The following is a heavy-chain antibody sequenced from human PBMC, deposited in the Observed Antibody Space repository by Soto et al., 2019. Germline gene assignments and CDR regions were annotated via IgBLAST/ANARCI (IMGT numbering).Heavy chain of an antibody. CDR3: ARDRRLGAYRLGDAFDI. Sequence: EVQLLESGGGLVQPGGSLRLSCAVSGFSFSSYAMNWVRQAPGKGLEWVSGISGSTGSTTYADSVKGRFTISRDNYKSTLYMQMNSLRAEDTAVYYCARDRRLGAYRLGDAFDIWGQGTVITVSS. CDR2: ISGSTGST. J-gene: IGHJ3*02. V-gene: IGHV3-23*01. CDR1: GFSFSSYA. D-gene: IGHD2-2*02.